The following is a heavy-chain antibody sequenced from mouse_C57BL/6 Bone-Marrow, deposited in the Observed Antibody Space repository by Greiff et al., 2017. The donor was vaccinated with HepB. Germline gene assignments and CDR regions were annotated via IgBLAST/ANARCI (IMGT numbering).Heavy chain of an antibody. V-gene: IGHV1-12*01. Sequence: LQHSGAELLGPGASVKFSSKPSASPFTSYIMPGVKKTPNQGLEWIGAIYPGNGDTSYNQKFKGKATLTVDKSSSTAYMQLSSLTSEDSAVYFCAREGAYYSNYLYYYAMDYWGQGTSVTVSS. CDR2: IYPGNGDT. CDR1: ASPFTSYI. J-gene: IGHJ4*01. CDR3: AREGAYYSNYLYYYAMDY. D-gene: IGHD2-5*01.